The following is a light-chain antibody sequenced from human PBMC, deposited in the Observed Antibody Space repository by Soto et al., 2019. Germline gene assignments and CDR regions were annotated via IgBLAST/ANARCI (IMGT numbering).Light chain of an antibody. CDR3: QHYNSYSGA. CDR1: QDISNY. Sequence: DIQMTHSPSSLPASVGDRVTITCQATQDISNYLNWYQQKPGKAPRLLIYDASSLESGVPSRFSGSGSGTEFTLTISSLQPDDFATYYCQHYNSYSGAFGQGTKVDIK. J-gene: IGKJ1*01. V-gene: IGKV1-5*01. CDR2: DAS.